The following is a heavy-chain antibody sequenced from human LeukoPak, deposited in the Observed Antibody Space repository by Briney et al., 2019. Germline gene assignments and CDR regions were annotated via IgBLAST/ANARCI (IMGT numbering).Heavy chain of an antibody. D-gene: IGHD2-2*01. CDR2: ISGSGGST. CDR3: AKDRGYCSNTSCPHHYFDY. V-gene: IGHV3-23*01. Sequence: GGSLRLSCAASGFTFSSYAMSWVRQAPGKGLEWVSAISGSGGSTYYADSVKGRFTISRDNSKNTLYLQMNSLRAEDTAVYYCAKDRGYCSNTSCPHHYFDYWGQGTLVTVSS. CDR1: GFTFSSYA. J-gene: IGHJ4*02.